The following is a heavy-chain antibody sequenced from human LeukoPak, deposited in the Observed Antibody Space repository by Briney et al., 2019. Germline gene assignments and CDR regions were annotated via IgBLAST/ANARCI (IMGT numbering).Heavy chain of an antibody. CDR2: ITGDGGST. V-gene: IGHV3-43*02. D-gene: IGHD6-13*01. Sequence: GGSLRLSCAASGFTFDDYVMHWVRQVPGKGLEWVSLITGDGGSTYYADSAKGRFTISRDNSKDSLYLQMNSLRAEDTAFYYCSKALYSSTWYAAYWGQGTLVTVSS. CDR1: GFTFDDYV. J-gene: IGHJ4*02. CDR3: SKALYSSTWYAAY.